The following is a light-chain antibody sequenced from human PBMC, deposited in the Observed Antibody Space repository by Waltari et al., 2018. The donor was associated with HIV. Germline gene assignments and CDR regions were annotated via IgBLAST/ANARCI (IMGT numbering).Light chain of an antibody. Sequence: QSALTQPRSVSGSPGPSATISHPGTSSAVGGYNYVTWYHPHPGKAPKLMISDVSKRPSGLPDRFSGSKSGNTASLTISGLQAEDEADYYCCSYAGSYTFVVFGGGTKLTVL. V-gene: IGLV2-11*01. CDR1: SSAVGGYNY. CDR3: CSYAGSYTFVV. CDR2: DVS. J-gene: IGLJ2*01.